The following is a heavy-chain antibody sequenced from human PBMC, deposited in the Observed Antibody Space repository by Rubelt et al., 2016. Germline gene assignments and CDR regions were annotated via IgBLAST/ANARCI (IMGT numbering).Heavy chain of an antibody. CDR3: ARSMIVVRPVYFDY. V-gene: IGHV4-59*12. CDR1: GGSISSYY. Sequence: QVQLQESGPGLVKPSETQSLTCTVSGGSISSYYWSWIRQPPGKGLEWIGYIYYSGSTNYNPSLKSRVTISVDTSKNQFSLKLSSVTAADTAVYYCARSMIVVRPVYFDYWGQGTLVTVSS. J-gene: IGHJ4*02. CDR2: IYYSGST. D-gene: IGHD3-22*01.